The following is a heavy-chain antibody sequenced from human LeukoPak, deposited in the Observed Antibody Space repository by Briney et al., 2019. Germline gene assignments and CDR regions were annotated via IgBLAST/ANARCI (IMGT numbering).Heavy chain of an antibody. V-gene: IGHV3-48*04. Sequence: GGSLRLSCAASGFTFSSAAMTWVRQAPGKGLEWVSYISSSGSTIYYADSVKGRFTISRDNAKNSLYLQMNSLRAEDTAVYYCARGKVDTAMWVYWGQGTLVTVSS. CDR2: ISSSGSTI. CDR3: ARGKVDTAMWVY. D-gene: IGHD5-18*01. J-gene: IGHJ4*02. CDR1: GFTFSSAA.